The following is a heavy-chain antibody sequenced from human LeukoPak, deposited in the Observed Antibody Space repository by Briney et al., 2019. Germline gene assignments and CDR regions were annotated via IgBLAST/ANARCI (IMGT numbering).Heavy chain of an antibody. CDR2: IYYSGST. V-gene: IGHV4-39*01. J-gene: IGHJ4*02. CDR1: GGSISNSSYY. Sequence: PSETLSLTCTVSGGSISNSSYYWGWIRQPPGKGLEWLGSIYYSGSTYYSPSLKGRVTISVDTSNNQFSLKLSSVTAADTAVYYCASQYYDILTGYPYYFDYWGQGTLVTVSS. CDR3: ASQYYDILTGYPYYFDY. D-gene: IGHD3-9*01.